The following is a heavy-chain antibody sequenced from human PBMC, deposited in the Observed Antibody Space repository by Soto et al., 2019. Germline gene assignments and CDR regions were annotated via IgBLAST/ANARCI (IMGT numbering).Heavy chain of an antibody. Sequence: PSETLSLTCTVSGDSITSGDNYWSWIRQPPGKGLEWIGYIYHSGHTYYNPSLKSRLSISVDTSKNHFSLKLSSVTAADTAVYYCARHVTTSLWWFDPWGQGTLVTVSS. CDR2: IYHSGHT. CDR1: GDSITSGDNY. D-gene: IGHD4-17*01. CDR3: ARHVTTSLWWFDP. V-gene: IGHV4-30-4*01. J-gene: IGHJ5*02.